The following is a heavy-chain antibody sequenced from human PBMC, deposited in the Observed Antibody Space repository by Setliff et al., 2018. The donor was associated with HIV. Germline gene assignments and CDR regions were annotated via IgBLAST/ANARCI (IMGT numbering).Heavy chain of an antibody. V-gene: IGHV4-61*09. J-gene: IGHJ4*02. CDR3: ARGRRSSGWYVYH. D-gene: IGHD6-19*01. CDR1: GGSISSGSYY. CDR2: IYTGGST. Sequence: SETLSLTCTVSGGSISSGSYYWSWIRQPAGKGLEWIGHIYTGGSTNYNPSLKSRVTISVDTSTNQFSLKLSSVTAADTAVYYCARGRRSSGWYVYHWGQGTLVTVSS.